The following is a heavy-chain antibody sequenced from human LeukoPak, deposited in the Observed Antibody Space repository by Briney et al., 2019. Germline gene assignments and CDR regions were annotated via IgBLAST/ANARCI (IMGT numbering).Heavy chain of an antibody. CDR3: ARDPGEMIEATTFDY. CDR1: GYTFTNYG. Sequence: ASVKVSCKASGYTFTNYGISWVRQAPGQGLEWMGWISGYNGNANYAQKVQGRVTMTTDTSTSTAYMELRSLRSDDTAVYYCARDPGEMIEATTFDYWGQGTLVTVSS. J-gene: IGHJ4*02. V-gene: IGHV1-18*01. CDR2: ISGYNGNA. D-gene: IGHD5-12*01.